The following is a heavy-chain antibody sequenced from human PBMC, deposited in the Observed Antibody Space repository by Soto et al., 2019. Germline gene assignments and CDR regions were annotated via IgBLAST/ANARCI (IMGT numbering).Heavy chain of an antibody. CDR3: ATRSVSSGWYYFDY. CDR1: GFTFSSYA. Sequence: GGSLRLSCAASGFTFSSYAMGWVRQAPGKGLEWVSAISGSGGSTYYADSVKGRFTISRDNSKNTLYLQMNSLRAEDTAVYYCATRSVSSGWYYFDYWGQGTLVTVTS. V-gene: IGHV3-23*01. J-gene: IGHJ4*02. D-gene: IGHD6-19*01. CDR2: ISGSGGST.